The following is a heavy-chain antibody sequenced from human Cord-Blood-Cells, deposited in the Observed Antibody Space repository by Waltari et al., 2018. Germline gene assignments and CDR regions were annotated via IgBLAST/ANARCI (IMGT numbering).Heavy chain of an antibody. CDR2: IYHSGST. Sequence: QVQLQESGPGLVKPSETLSLTCADSGYSISSGSYWGWIRQTPGKGLEWIGSIYHSGSTYYNPSLKSRVTISVDTSKNQFSLKLSSVTAADTAVYYCARGPIFGVVAPYYFDYWGQGTLVTVSS. V-gene: IGHV4-38-2*01. CDR1: GYSISSGSY. J-gene: IGHJ4*02. CDR3: ARGPIFGVVAPYYFDY. D-gene: IGHD3-3*02.